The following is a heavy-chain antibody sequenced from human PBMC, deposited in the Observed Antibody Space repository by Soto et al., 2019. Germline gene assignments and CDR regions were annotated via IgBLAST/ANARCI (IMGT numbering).Heavy chain of an antibody. Sequence: ASVKVSCKVSGYTLTELSMHWVRQAPGKGLEWMGGFDPEDGETIYAQKFQGRVTMTEDTSTDTAYMELSSLRSEDTAVYYCATADPYYYDSSGYYSKVSSTCAFEIWGQGTMVTVSS. D-gene: IGHD3-22*01. CDR1: GYTLTELS. V-gene: IGHV1-24*01. CDR2: FDPEDGET. CDR3: ATADPYYYDSSGYYSKVSSTCAFEI. J-gene: IGHJ3*02.